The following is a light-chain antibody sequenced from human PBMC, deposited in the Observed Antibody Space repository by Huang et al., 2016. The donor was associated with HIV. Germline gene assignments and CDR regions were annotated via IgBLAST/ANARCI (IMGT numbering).Light chain of an antibody. CDR2: WAS. J-gene: IGKJ4*01. CDR3: QQYYSTPLT. Sequence: DIVMTQSPDSLAVSLGERATINCKSSQSVLFSSNNKNYLAWYQQKPGQPPKLVIYWASTRESGVPARFSGSGSGTDFTLTISSLQAEDVAVYYCQQYYSTPLTFGGGTKVEIK. CDR1: QSVLFSSNNKNY. V-gene: IGKV4-1*01.